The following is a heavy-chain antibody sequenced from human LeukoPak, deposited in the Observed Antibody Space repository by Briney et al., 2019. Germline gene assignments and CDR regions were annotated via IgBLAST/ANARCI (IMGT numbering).Heavy chain of an antibody. J-gene: IGHJ4*02. CDR2: ISSSGDKE. D-gene: IGHD1-26*01. V-gene: IGHV3-23*01. CDR1: GFTFSSYA. Sequence: PGGSLRLSCAASGFTFSSYAMSWVRQAPGKGLEWVSNISSSGDKEYYADSVKGRFTIFRDNSKNTLFLQMNSLRAEDTAVYYCAKKVRLGATGPFDYWGQGTLVTVSS. CDR3: AKKVRLGATGPFDY.